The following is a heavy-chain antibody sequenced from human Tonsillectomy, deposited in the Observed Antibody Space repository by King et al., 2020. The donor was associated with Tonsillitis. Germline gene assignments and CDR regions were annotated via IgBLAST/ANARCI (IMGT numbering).Heavy chain of an antibody. V-gene: IGHV4-39*01. CDR1: GGSIRSSSYF. CDR3: TSYPRDDYNSDYFDY. Sequence: LQLQESGPGLVKPSETLSLTCTVSGGSIRSSSYFWGWIRQPPGKGLEWIESIYYTGSTYYNPSLKSRVTISVDASKNQFSLRLTSVTAADTAVYYCTSYPRDDYNSDYFDYWGQGIVVTVSS. J-gene: IGHJ4*02. CDR2: IYYTGST. D-gene: IGHD5-24*01.